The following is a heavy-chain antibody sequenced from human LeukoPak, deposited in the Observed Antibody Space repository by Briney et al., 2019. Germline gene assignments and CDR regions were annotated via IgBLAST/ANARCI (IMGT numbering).Heavy chain of an antibody. V-gene: IGHV3-21*01. Sequence: PWGSLRLSCAGSGFTFSEYSMNWVRQAPGKGLEWVSFISTSSSHIYYADSVKGRFTISRDNARNSVSLQMNSLRAEDTAVYYCARQVSGYGSGSFYFDYWGQGMLVAVSS. J-gene: IGHJ4*02. CDR1: GFTFSEYS. D-gene: IGHD3-10*01. CDR3: ARQVSGYGSGSFYFDY. CDR2: ISTSSSHI.